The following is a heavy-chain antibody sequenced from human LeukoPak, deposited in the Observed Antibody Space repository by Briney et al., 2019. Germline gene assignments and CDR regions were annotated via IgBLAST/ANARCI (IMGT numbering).Heavy chain of an antibody. J-gene: IGHJ5*02. V-gene: IGHV1-2*02. CDR3: ARDVSGVPNWFDP. CDR2: INPNSGGT. Sequence: GASVKVSCKASGYTFTRYYMHWVRQAPGQGLEWMGWINPNSGGTNYAQKFQGRVTMTRDTSISTAYMELSRLRSDDTAVYYCARDVSGVPNWFDPWGQGTLVTVSS. CDR1: GYTFTRYY. D-gene: IGHD3-10*01.